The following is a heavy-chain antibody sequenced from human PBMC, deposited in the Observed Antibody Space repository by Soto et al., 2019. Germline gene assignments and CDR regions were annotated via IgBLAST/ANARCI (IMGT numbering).Heavy chain of an antibody. J-gene: IGHJ4*02. Sequence: EVQLVESGGGLVQPGGSLRLSCAASGFTFSSYWMSWVRQDQEKGLYWVANRKKDGSEKYYVYSVKGRFTISRDNAKNSLYLQMNSLRAEDTAVYYCARTHVSYYDILTGQFGFDYWGQGTLVTVSS. CDR3: ARTHVSYYDILTGQFGFDY. CDR1: GFTFSSYW. D-gene: IGHD3-9*01. V-gene: IGHV3-7*01. CDR2: RKKDGSEK.